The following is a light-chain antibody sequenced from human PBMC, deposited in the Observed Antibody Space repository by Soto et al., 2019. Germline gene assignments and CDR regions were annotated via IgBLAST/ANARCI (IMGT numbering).Light chain of an antibody. CDR1: QSVRSH. V-gene: IGKV3-15*01. J-gene: IGKJ4*01. CDR3: QQYNDWPRT. CDR2: GAS. Sequence: EVVMTQSPATLSVSPGERATLSCRASQSVRSHLAWYQQKPGQAPSLLIFGASTRATGVPARFSGSESETEFTLTISSPQSEDVAVYFCQQYNDWPRTFGGGTKVAI.